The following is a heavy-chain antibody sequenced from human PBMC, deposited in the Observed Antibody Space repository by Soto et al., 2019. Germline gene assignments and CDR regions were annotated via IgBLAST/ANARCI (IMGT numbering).Heavy chain of an antibody. Sequence: QVQLQESGPGLVKPSQTLSLTCTVSGGSISSGGYYWSWIRQHPGKGLEWIGYIYYSGSTYYNPSLKSRVTISVDTSKNQVSLKLSSVTAADTAVYYCARANGSGSYNRIDYWGQGSLVTVSS. CDR3: ARANGSGSYNRIDY. V-gene: IGHV4-31*03. J-gene: IGHJ4*02. CDR1: GGSISSGGYY. CDR2: IYYSGST. D-gene: IGHD3-10*01.